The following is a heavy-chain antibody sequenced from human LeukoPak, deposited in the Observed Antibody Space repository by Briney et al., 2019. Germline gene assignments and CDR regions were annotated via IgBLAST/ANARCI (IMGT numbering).Heavy chain of an antibody. CDR3: ARAFGGHDEWYYFDY. Sequence: ASVKVSCKACGYTFTSYDTNWVRQATGQGLEWMGCMNSNSGNTDYAQKFQGRFTITINTSISTAYMELSSLRSEDTAVYYCARAFGGHDEWYYFDYWGQGTLVTVSS. CDR1: GYTFTSYD. D-gene: IGHD5-12*01. CDR2: MNSNSGNT. J-gene: IGHJ4*02. V-gene: IGHV1-8*03.